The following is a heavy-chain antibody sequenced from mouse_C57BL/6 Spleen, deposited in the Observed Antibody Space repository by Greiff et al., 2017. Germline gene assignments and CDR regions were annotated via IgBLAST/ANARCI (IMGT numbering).Heavy chain of an antibody. J-gene: IGHJ2*01. Sequence: VQLQQSGPELVKPGASVKMSCKASGYTFTDYNMHWVKQSHGKSLEWVGYINPNNGGTSYNQKFKGKATLAVNKSSSTAYMELRSLTSEDAAVYYCASHCDEDYWGQGTTLTVSS. CDR1: GYTFTDYN. CDR3: ASHCDEDY. V-gene: IGHV1-22*01. CDR2: INPNNGGT.